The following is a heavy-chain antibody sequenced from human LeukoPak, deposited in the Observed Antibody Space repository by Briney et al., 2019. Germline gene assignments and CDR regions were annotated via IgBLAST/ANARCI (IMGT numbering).Heavy chain of an antibody. CDR3: ARGPPTGVVVAEYFDY. CDR2: INHSGST. D-gene: IGHD2-15*01. Sequence: ASETLSLTCAVYGGSFSGYYWSWIRQPPGKGLEWIGEINHSGSTNYNPSLKSRVTISVDTSKNQFSLKLSSVTAADTAVYYCARGPPTGVVVAEYFDYWGQGTLVTVSS. J-gene: IGHJ4*02. V-gene: IGHV4-34*01. CDR1: GGSFSGYY.